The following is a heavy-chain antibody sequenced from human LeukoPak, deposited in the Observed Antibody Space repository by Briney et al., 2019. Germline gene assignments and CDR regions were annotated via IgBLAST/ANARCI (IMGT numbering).Heavy chain of an antibody. Sequence: SETLSLTCTVSGGSISSSSYYWGWIRQPPGKGLEWIGSIYYSGSTYYNPSLKSRVTISVDTSKNQFSLKLSSVTAADTAVYYCARGSYVLWFGELWGQGTLVTVSS. V-gene: IGHV4-39*07. J-gene: IGHJ4*02. CDR2: IYYSGST. CDR3: ARGSYVLWFGEL. CDR1: GGSISSSSYY. D-gene: IGHD3-10*01.